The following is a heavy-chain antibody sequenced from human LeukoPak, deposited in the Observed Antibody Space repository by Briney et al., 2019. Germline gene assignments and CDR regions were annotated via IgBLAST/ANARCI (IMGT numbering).Heavy chain of an antibody. CDR3: ARDPLSQPDLVAGHY. CDR2: INPNSGGT. V-gene: IGHV1-2*02. CDR1: GYTFTSYD. J-gene: IGHJ4*02. Sequence: GASVKVSCKASGYTFTSYDINWVRQATGQGLEWMGWINPNSGGTNYAQKFQGRVTMTRDTSISTAYMELSRLRSDDTAVYYCARDPLSQPDLVAGHYWGQGTLVTVSS. D-gene: IGHD3-16*02.